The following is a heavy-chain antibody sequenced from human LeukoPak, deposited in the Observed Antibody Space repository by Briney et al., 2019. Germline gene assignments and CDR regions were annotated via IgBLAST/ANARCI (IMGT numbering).Heavy chain of an antibody. D-gene: IGHD1-26*01. V-gene: IGHV3-48*01. CDR3: ATSGDYYMGY. J-gene: IGHJ4*02. Sequence: GGSLRLSCAASGFTFSSYAMNWVRQAPGKGLEWVSYISGSSSVRYYADSVKGRFTISRDNAENSLFLQMNSLRAEDTAVYYCATSGDYYMGYWGQGTLVTVSS. CDR1: GFTFSSYA. CDR2: ISGSSSVR.